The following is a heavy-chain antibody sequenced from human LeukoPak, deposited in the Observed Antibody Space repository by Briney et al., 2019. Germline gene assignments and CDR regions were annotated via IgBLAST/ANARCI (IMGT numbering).Heavy chain of an antibody. V-gene: IGHV3-11*04. Sequence: GGSLRLSCAASGFTFSDYYMSWIRQAPGKGLECVSYISSSGSSIYYAGSVKGRFTISRDNAKNSLYLQMNSLRAEDTAVYYCARNEFPTGWFDPWGQGTLVTVSS. J-gene: IGHJ5*02. D-gene: IGHD1-1*01. CDR2: ISSSGSSI. CDR3: ARNEFPTGWFDP. CDR1: GFTFSDYY.